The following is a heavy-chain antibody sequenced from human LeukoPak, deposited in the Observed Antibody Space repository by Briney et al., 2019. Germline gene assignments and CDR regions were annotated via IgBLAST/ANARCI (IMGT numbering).Heavy chain of an antibody. J-gene: IGHJ4*02. CDR1: GYTFTSYG. V-gene: IGHV1-18*01. CDR2: ISAYNGNT. D-gene: IGHD6-13*01. CDR3: ARGYSSSWYMGAVRGPRFDY. Sequence: ASVKVSCKASGYTFTSYGISWVRQAPGQGLEWMGWISAYNGNTNYAQKLQGRVTMTTDTSTSTAYMELRSLRSDDTAVYYCARGYSSSWYMGAVRGPRFDYWGQGTLVTVSS.